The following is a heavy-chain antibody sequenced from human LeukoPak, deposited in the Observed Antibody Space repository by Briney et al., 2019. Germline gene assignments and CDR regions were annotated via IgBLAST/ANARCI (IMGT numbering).Heavy chain of an antibody. CDR1: GFTFSSYG. J-gene: IGHJ3*02. CDR2: ISYDGSNK. V-gene: IGHV3-30*18. CDR3: AKILIPYGGNAFDI. Sequence: GGSLRLSCAASGFTFSSYGMHWVRQAPGKGLEWVAVISYDGSNKYYADSVKGRFTISRDNSKNTLYLQMNSLRAEDTAVYHCAKILIPYGGNAFDIWGQGTMVTVSS. D-gene: IGHD4-23*01.